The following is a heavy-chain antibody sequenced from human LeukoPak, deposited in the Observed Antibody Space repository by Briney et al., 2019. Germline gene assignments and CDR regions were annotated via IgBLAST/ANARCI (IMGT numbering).Heavy chain of an antibody. V-gene: IGHV3-21*01. CDR1: GFTFSSYS. D-gene: IGHD6-19*01. CDR2: ISSSSYI. CDR3: AKVHAAVACPI. Sequence: GGSLTLSCAYSGFTFSSYSMDWVRQAPGKGLEWVSSISSSSYIYYADSVKGRFTISRDNAKNSLYLQMNSLRAEDTAVYYCAKVHAAVACPIWGQGTLVTVSS. J-gene: IGHJ4*02.